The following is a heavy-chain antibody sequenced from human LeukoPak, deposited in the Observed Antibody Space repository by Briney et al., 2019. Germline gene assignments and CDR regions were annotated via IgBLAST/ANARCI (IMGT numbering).Heavy chain of an antibody. Sequence: ASVKVSCKASGYTFTGYYMHWVRQAPGQGLEWMGWINPNSGGTNYAQKFQGRVTMTRDTSISTAYMELSRLRSDDTAVYYCARVAHDYGDNFDYWGQGTLVTVSS. CDR2: INPNSGGT. D-gene: IGHD4-17*01. V-gene: IGHV1-2*02. CDR3: ARVAHDYGDNFDY. J-gene: IGHJ4*02. CDR1: GYTFTGYY.